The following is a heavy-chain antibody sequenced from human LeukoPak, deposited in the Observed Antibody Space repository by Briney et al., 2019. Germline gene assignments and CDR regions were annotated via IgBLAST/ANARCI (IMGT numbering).Heavy chain of an antibody. V-gene: IGHV4-59*01. D-gene: IGHD3-10*01. CDR2: IYYSGGT. CDR3: ARGRDPGVYYYYYMDV. CDR1: GGSISSYY. J-gene: IGHJ6*03. Sequence: SETLSLTCTVSGGSISSYYWSWIRQPPGKGLEWIGYIYYSGGTNYNPSLKSRVTISVDTSKNQFSLKLSSVTAADTAVYYCARGRDPGVYYYYYMDVWGKGTTVTISS.